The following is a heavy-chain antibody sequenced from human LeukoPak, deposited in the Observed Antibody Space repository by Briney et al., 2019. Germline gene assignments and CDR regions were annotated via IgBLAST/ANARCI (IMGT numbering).Heavy chain of an antibody. J-gene: IGHJ5*02. CDR2: IYTSGST. CDR1: GGSINSATYY. Sequence: SETLSLTCTVSGGSINSATYYWTWIRQPAGKGLEWIGRIYTSGSTNYNPSLKSRVTISVDTSKNQFSLKLSSVTAADTAVYYCARGLSADPWGQGTLVTVSS. V-gene: IGHV4-61*02. D-gene: IGHD2/OR15-2a*01. CDR3: ARGLSADP.